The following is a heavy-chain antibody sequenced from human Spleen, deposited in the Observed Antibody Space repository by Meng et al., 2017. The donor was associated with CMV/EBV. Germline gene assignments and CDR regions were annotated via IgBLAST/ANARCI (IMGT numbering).Heavy chain of an antibody. J-gene: IGHJ5*01. D-gene: IGHD2-2*02. Sequence: WALILSWVASGFSFSTYWMSWVRQAPGKGLEWVANIKQDGSEKYYVDSVKGRFTISRENAKNSLFLQMSSLRVEDTAVYYCARDQWDQLLYVGNWFDFWGQGTLVTVSS. CDR3: ARDQWDQLLYVGNWFDF. CDR2: IKQDGSEK. V-gene: IGHV3-7*03. CDR1: GFSFSTYW.